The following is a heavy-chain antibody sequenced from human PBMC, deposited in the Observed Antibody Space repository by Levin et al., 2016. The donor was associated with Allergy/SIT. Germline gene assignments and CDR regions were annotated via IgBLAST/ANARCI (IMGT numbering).Heavy chain of an antibody. Sequence: GESLKISCAASGFTFSTYSMLWVRQTSGKGLEWLSSIAGSGSPIYYADSVQGRFTISRDNAKNSLYLQMNGLRAEDTAVYYCAGSDYDFSSGSKRGFDSWGQGTLVIVSS. V-gene: IGHV3-48*01. CDR2: IAGSGSPI. CDR1: GFTFSTYS. CDR3: AGSDYDFSSGSKRGFDS. J-gene: IGHJ5*01. D-gene: IGHD3-3*01.